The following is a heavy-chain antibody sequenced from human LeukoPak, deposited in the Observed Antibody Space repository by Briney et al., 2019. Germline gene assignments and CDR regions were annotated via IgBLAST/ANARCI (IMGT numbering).Heavy chain of an antibody. J-gene: IGHJ5*01. D-gene: IGHD6-19*01. Sequence: GRSLRLSCAASGFTFDDYAMHWVRQAPGKGLEWVSGISWNSGSIGYADSVKGRFTISRDNAKNSLYLQMNSLRAEDTALYYCAKGGIAVTWGQNPGHRLL. CDR3: AKGGIAVT. V-gene: IGHV3-9*01. CDR1: GFTFDDYA. CDR2: ISWNSGSI.